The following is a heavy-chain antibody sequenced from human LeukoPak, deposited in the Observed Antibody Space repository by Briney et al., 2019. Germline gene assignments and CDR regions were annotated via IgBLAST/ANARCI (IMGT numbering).Heavy chain of an antibody. CDR2: ISTDGSTT. CDR3: AKDRGRIAVAGSDY. J-gene: IGHJ4*02. V-gene: IGHV3-74*01. Sequence: GGSLRLSCAASGFTFSSYWMHWVRQAPGKGLVWVSRISTDGSTTTYADSVKGRFTISRDNAKNTAYLQMNSLRAEDTAVYYCAKDRGRIAVAGSDYWGQGTLVTVSS. CDR1: GFTFSSYW. D-gene: IGHD6-19*01.